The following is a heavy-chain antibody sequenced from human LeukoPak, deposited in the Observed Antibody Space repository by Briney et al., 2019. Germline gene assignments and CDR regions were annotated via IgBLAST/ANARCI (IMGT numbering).Heavy chain of an antibody. CDR3: AKDSRITMIVVVIGFFDY. CDR1: GFTFSSYG. V-gene: IGHV3-30*18. CDR2: ISYDGSNK. D-gene: IGHD3-22*01. J-gene: IGHJ4*02. Sequence: GGSLRLSCAASGFTFSSYGMHWVRQAPGKGLEWVAVISYDGSNKYYADSVKGRFTISRDNSKNTLYLQMNSLRAEDTAVYYCAKDSRITMIVVVIGFFDYWGQGTLVTVSS.